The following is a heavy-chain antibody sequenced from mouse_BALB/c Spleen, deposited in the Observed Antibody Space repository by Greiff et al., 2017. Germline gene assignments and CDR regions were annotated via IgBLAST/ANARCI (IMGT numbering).Heavy chain of an antibody. CDR3: ARSPYGNYLSWFAY. Sequence: EVKLQESGPSLVKPSQTLSLTCSVTGDSITSGYWNWIRKFPGNKLEYMGYISYSGSTYYNPSLKSRISITRDTSKNQYYLQLNSVTTEDTATYYCARSPYGNYLSWFAYWGQGTLVTVS. CDR2: ISYSGST. V-gene: IGHV3-8*02. J-gene: IGHJ3*01. CDR1: GDSITSGY. D-gene: IGHD2-10*02.